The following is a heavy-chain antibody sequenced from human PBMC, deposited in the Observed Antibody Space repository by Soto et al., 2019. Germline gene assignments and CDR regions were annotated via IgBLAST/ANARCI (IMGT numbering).Heavy chain of an antibody. CDR2: IFYSGST. Sequence: PSETLSLTCTVSGGSISGSSYYWGWIRQPPGKGLEWIGTIFYSGSTYYNPSLKSRVTISVDTSKNQFSLKLTSVTAADTALYYCARRYGWLYFDYWGQGSLVTVSS. J-gene: IGHJ4*02. D-gene: IGHD6-19*01. CDR3: ARRYGWLYFDY. CDR1: GGSISGSSYY. V-gene: IGHV4-39*01.